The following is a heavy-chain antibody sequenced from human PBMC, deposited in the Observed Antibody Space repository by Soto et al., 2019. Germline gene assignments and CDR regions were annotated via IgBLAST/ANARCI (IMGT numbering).Heavy chain of an antibody. D-gene: IGHD6-19*01. V-gene: IGHV5-51*01. CDR1: GYSFTSYW. Sequence: GESLKISCKGSGYSFTSYWIGWVRQMPGKGLEWMGIIYPGDSDPRYSPSFQGQVTISADKSISTAYLQWSSLKASDPAMYYCARHNIGSGWYGGASTGPLKVYYYGMDVWGQGTTVTVSS. CDR2: IYPGDSDP. J-gene: IGHJ6*02. CDR3: ARHNIGSGWYGGASTGPLKVYYYGMDV.